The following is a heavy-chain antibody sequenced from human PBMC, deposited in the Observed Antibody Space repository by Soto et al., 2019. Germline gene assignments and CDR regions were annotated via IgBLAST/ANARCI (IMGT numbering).Heavy chain of an antibody. V-gene: IGHV1-69*02. J-gene: IGHJ6*03. Sequence: ASVKVSCKASGGTFSSYTISWVRQAPGQGLEWMGRIIPILGIANYAQKFQGRVTITADKSTSTAYMELSSLRSEDTAVYYCARSENWNYWTGYYYYYMDVWGKGTTVTVSS. CDR3: ARSENWNYWTGYYYYYMDV. CDR1: GGTFSSYT. CDR2: IIPILGIA. D-gene: IGHD1-7*01.